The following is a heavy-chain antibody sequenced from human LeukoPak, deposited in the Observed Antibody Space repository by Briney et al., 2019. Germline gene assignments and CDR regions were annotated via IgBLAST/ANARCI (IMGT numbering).Heavy chain of an antibody. CDR3: AKSRTMIVVGTIFDY. CDR2: ISGSGGST. D-gene: IGHD3-22*01. CDR1: GSTFSRYA. J-gene: IGHJ4*02. Sequence: GGSLRLSCAASGSTFSRYAMSWVRQAPGKGLEWVSAISGSGGSTYYADSVKGRFTISRDNSKNTLYLQMNSLRAEDTAVYYCAKSRTMIVVGTIFDYWGQGTLVTVSS. V-gene: IGHV3-23*01.